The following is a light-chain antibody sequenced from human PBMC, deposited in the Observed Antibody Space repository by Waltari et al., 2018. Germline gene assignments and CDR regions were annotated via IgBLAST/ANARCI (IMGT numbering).Light chain of an antibody. Sequence: QSALTQPASVSGSPGQSVTISCTGTSSDVGGYNFVPWYQHHPGRAPKLMIYDVTHRPSGVSTRFSGSKSGDTASLTISGLQAADEAEYYCSSYSSTNTVVFGGGTQLTV. J-gene: IGLJ3*02. CDR1: SSDVGGYNF. V-gene: IGLV2-14*03. CDR2: DVT. CDR3: SSYSSTNTVV.